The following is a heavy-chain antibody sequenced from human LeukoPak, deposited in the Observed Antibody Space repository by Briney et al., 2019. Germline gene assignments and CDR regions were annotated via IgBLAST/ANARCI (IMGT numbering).Heavy chain of an antibody. Sequence: PSETLSLTCTVSGGSISSYYWSWIRQPPGKGLEWIGYIYYSGCTNYNPSLKSRVTISVDTSKNQFSLKLSSVTAADTAVYYCARHYPTYYYGSGSYYPLDYWGQGTLVTVSS. CDR2: IYYSGCT. CDR1: GGSISSYY. J-gene: IGHJ4*02. CDR3: ARHYPTYYYGSGSYYPLDY. D-gene: IGHD3-10*01. V-gene: IGHV4-59*08.